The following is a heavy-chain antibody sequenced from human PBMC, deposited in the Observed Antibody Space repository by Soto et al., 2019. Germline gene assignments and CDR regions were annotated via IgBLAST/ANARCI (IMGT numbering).Heavy chain of an antibody. CDR2: IYTSGST. J-gene: IGHJ5*02. CDR1: GGSISSYY. V-gene: IGHV4-4*07. D-gene: IGHD3-9*01. Sequence: SETLSLTCTVSGGSISSYYWSWIRQPAGKGLEWIGRIYTSGSTNYNPSLESRVTISIDASKNQFSLKMKSVTAADTAVYYCVRDYLLTGFDPWGQGALVTVSS. CDR3: VRDYLLTGFDP.